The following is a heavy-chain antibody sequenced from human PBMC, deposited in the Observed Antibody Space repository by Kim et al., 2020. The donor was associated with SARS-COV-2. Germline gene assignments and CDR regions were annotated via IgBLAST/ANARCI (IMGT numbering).Heavy chain of an antibody. J-gene: IGHJ6*02. CDR1: GGSFSGYY. D-gene: IGHD2-15*01. V-gene: IGHV4-34*01. Sequence: SETLSLTCAVYGGSFSGYYWSWIRQPPGKGLEWIGEINHSGSTNYNPSLKSRVTISVDTSKNQFSLKLSSVTAADTAVYYCARGGYCSGGSCYPRKYYYYGMDVWGQGTTVTVSS. CDR2: INHSGST. CDR3: ARGGYCSGGSCYPRKYYYYGMDV.